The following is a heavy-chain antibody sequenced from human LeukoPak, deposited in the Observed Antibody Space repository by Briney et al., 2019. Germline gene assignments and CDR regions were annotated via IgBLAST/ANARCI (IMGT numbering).Heavy chain of an antibody. CDR1: GGSISSYY. D-gene: IGHD4-17*01. CDR3: ARDPGDYDHDWYFDL. J-gene: IGHJ2*01. V-gene: IGHV4-4*07. CDR2: IYTSGTT. Sequence: SETLSLTCTVSGGSISSYYWNWLRQPAGKGLEGIGRIYTSGTTHYIPSLHSRVTLSVDTSNNHVSLKLNSVTAADTAVYSCARDPGDYDHDWYFDLWGRGTLVTVSS.